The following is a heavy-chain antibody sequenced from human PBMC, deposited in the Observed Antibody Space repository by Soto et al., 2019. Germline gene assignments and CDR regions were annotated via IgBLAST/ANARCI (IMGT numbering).Heavy chain of an antibody. V-gene: IGHV1-18*01. Sequence: ASVKVSCKASGYTFNTYGISWVRQAPGQGLEWMGWISVYNGDTNYAQNLQGRVSMTADTSTSTAYMELMSLRSDDTAVYYCARSIGARTVYWGQGTLVPFSS. CDR1: GYTFNTYG. CDR3: ARSIGARTVY. D-gene: IGHD6-6*01. J-gene: IGHJ4*02. CDR2: ISVYNGDT.